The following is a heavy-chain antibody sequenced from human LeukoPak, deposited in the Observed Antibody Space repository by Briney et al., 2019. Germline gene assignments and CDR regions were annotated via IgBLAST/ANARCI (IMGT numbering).Heavy chain of an antibody. D-gene: IGHD3-3*01. J-gene: IGHJ3*02. CDR2: IYTSGNT. CDR3: ARLIFGVANDAFDI. V-gene: IGHV4-4*09. Sequence: PSETLSLTCNVSGVSITTYYWSWIRQPPGKGLEWLGYIYTSGNTDYNPSLKSRVTLSADTSKNQFSLRLSSVTAADTAVYYCARLIFGVANDAFDIWGQGTMVTVSS. CDR1: GVSITTYY.